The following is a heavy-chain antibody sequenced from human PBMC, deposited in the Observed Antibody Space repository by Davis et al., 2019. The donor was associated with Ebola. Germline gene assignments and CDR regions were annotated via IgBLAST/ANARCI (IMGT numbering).Heavy chain of an antibody. J-gene: IGHJ6*03. Sequence: ASVKVSCKASGYTFTGYYIHWVRQAPGQGLDWMGWINPNSGGTNYAQKFQGRVTMTRDTSISTAYMELSSLRSDDTAVYYCARDLEQRDGSSWSYYYYYMDVWGKGTTVTVSS. CDR3: ARDLEQRDGSSWSYYYYYMDV. D-gene: IGHD6-13*01. CDR1: GYTFTGYY. CDR2: INPNSGGT. V-gene: IGHV1-2*02.